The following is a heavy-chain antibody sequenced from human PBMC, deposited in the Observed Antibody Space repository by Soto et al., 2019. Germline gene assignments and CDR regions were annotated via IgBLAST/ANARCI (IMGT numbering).Heavy chain of an antibody. CDR2: ISYDGSNN. CDR3: AKDRGKYRSSSLCLDY. J-gene: IGHJ4*02. V-gene: IGHV3-30*18. CDR1: GFSFSSYG. Sequence: QVQLVESGGGVVQPGRSLRLSCAASGFSFSSYGMHWVRQAPGKGLEWVAIISYDGSNNYYADSVKGRFTISRDNSKHTLFLQLNSLRAEDTSVYYCAKDRGKYRSSSLCLDYWGQGTLVTVSS. D-gene: IGHD6-6*01.